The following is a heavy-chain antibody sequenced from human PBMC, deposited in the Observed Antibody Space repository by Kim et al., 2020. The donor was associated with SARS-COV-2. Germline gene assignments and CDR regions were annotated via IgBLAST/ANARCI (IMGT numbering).Heavy chain of an antibody. Sequence: KSRVTRSVDTSKNQFSLKLSLVTAADTAVYYCARQRRRGIVATIKGGFDYWGQGTLVTVSS. CDR3: ARQRRRGIVATIKGGFDY. J-gene: IGHJ4*02. V-gene: IGHV4-39*01. D-gene: IGHD5-12*01.